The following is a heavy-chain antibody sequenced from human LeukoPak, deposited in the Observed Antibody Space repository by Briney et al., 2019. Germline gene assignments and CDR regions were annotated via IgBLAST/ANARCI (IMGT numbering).Heavy chain of an antibody. D-gene: IGHD3-10*01. CDR3: ATNTMFRGIHAFDI. CDR2: IYPGDSDT. V-gene: IGHV5-51*01. Sequence: MAGESLKISCKDSGYSFTSYWIGWVRQMPGKGLEWMGIIYPGDSDTRYSPSFQGQVTISADKSISTAYLQWSSLKASDSAMYYCATNTMFRGIHAFDIWGQGTMVTVSS. CDR1: GYSFTSYW. J-gene: IGHJ3*02.